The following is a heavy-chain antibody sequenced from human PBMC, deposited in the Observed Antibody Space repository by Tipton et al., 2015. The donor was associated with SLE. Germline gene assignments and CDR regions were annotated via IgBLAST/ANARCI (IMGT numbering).Heavy chain of an antibody. Sequence: TLSLTCAVYGGPFSGYFWTWIRQTPGKGLEWIGDVSPDWGTNYSPSLESRVTISVDRSQNHFSLKLSSVTAEDTAIYYCVFVPRYNWNYIAHWGRGTLVTVSS. J-gene: IGHJ5*02. CDR1: GGPFSGYF. CDR3: VFVPRYNWNYIAH. CDR2: VSPDWGT. V-gene: IGHV4-34*07. D-gene: IGHD1-7*01.